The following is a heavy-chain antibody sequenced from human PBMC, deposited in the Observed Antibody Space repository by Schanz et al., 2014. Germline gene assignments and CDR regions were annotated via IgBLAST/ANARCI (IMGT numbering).Heavy chain of an antibody. Sequence: VQLVDSGGGLVKPGGSLRLSCTASGFTFSSYWMHWVRQVPGKGLVWVSRIKSDGSSTSYADSVKGRFTISRDNSKNTLYLQMNSLRAEDTAVYYCAKSDAFDIWGQGTLVTVSS. V-gene: IGHV3-74*02. CDR2: IKSDGSST. CDR3: AKSDAFDI. CDR1: GFTFSSYW. J-gene: IGHJ3*02.